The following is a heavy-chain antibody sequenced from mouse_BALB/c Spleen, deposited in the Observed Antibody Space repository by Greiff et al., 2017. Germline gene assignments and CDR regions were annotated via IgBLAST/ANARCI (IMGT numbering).Heavy chain of an antibody. CDR3: ARYDYDWYWYFDV. J-gene: IGHJ1*01. Sequence: DVKLVESGPSLVKPSQTLSLTCSVTGDSITSGYWNWIRKFPGNKLEYMGYISYSGSTYYNPSLKSRISITRDTSKNQYYLQLNSVTTEDTATYYCARYDYDWYWYFDVWGAGTTVTVSS. CDR1: GDSITSGY. CDR2: ISYSGST. V-gene: IGHV3-8*02. D-gene: IGHD2-4*01.